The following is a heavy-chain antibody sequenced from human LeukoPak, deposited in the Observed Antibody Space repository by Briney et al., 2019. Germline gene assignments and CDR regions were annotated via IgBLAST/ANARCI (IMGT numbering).Heavy chain of an antibody. J-gene: IGHJ6*04. V-gene: IGHV1-69*06. CDR2: IIPIFGTA. D-gene: IGHD3-9*01. CDR3: ATERYFDWLFEFKYYYYYGMDV. Sequence: AVKVSCKASGGTFSSYAISSVRQAPGQGLEWMGGIIPIFGTANYAQKFQGRVTITADKSTSTAYMELSSLRSEDTAVYYCATERYFDWLFEFKYYYYYGMDVWGKGTTVTVSS. CDR1: GGTFSSYA.